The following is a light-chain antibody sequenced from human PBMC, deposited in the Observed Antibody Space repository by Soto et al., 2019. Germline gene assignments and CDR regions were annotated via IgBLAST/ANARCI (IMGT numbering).Light chain of an antibody. J-gene: IGLJ1*01. CDR3: QVWDSTRDHFV. CDR1: NIGSRS. CDR2: DDS. V-gene: IGLV3-21*02. Sequence: SYELTQPPSVSVAPGQTASISCGENNIGSRSVHWYQQKPGQAPVLVVHDDSDRPSGIPERFSGSNSGNTATLTISRVEAGDEDDYYCQVWDSTRDHFVFGTGTKLTVL.